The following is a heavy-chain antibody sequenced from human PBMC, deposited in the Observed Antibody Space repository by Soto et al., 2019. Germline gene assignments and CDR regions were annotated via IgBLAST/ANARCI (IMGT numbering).Heavy chain of an antibody. CDR3: ARGRWFGELPFDY. CDR2: ISSSSSTI. J-gene: IGHJ4*02. V-gene: IGHV3-48*01. D-gene: IGHD3-10*01. Sequence: EVQLVESGGGLVQAGGSLRIFWAASGFTFSRFSINWVRQAPGKGLEWVSYISSSSSTIYYADSVKGRFTISRDNAKNSLYLQMNSLRAEDTAVYYCARGRWFGELPFDYWGQGTLVTVSS. CDR1: GFTFSRFS.